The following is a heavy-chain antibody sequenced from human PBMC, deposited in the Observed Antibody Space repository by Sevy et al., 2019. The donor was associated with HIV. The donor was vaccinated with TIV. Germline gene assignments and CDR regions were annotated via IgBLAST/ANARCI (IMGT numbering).Heavy chain of an antibody. CDR1: GFTFSNYG. CDR3: ARGGDFNDRSAKRDFDY. V-gene: IGHV3-33*01. J-gene: IGHJ4*02. Sequence: GSLRLSCAASGFTFSNYGMHWVRQAPGKGLEWVAVIWNDGSNKYYADSVKGRFTISRDNSKNTLYLQMNSLRVEDTAVCFCARGGDFNDRSAKRDFDYWGQGTLVTVSS. CDR2: IWNDGSNK. D-gene: IGHD3-22*01.